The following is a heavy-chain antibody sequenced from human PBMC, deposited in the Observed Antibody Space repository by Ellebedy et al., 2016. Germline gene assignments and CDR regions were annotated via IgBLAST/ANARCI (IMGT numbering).Heavy chain of an antibody. CDR3: ARDSSGYYFLPDY. D-gene: IGHD3-22*01. V-gene: IGHV3-33*01. CDR2: IWYDGNTK. J-gene: IGHJ4*02. Sequence: GESLKISCTASGFTFRNYGMQWVRQAPGKGLEWVAIIWYDGNTKHYTDSVKGRFTISRDNSKNTLYLQMNSLRAEDTAVYYCARDSSGYYFLPDYWGQGTLVTVSS. CDR1: GFTFRNYG.